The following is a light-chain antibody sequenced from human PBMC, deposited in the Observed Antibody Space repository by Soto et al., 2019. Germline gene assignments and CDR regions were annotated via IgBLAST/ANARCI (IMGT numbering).Light chain of an antibody. CDR2: DAS. CDR3: QQYSNSPQT. CDR1: RTPGSNY. Sequence: EIVLTKSPGTLSLSPGDKVTLSCRASRTPGSNYLAWYQQRSGQAPRLLIYDASSMATGIPDRFSGSGSGTDFTLSVSSLEPDDSAVYYCQQYSNSPQTVGRGTNVDSK. V-gene: IGKV3-20*01. J-gene: IGKJ3*01.